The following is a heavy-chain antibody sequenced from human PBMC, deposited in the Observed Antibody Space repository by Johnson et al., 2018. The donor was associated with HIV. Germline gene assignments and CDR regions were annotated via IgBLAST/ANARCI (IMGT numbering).Heavy chain of an antibody. CDR2: IRYAGSNK. Sequence: QVQLVESGGGVVQPGGSLRLSCAVSGFTFRSYGMHWVRQAPGKGLEWVAFIRYAGSNKYYADSVKDRFTLSRDNSKNTLFLQMNSLRAEDTAVYYCAKEPVVVIHAGCAFDIWGQGTMVSVSS. CDR1: GFTFRSYG. CDR3: AKEPVVVIHAGCAFDI. J-gene: IGHJ3*02. D-gene: IGHD3-22*01. V-gene: IGHV3-30*02.